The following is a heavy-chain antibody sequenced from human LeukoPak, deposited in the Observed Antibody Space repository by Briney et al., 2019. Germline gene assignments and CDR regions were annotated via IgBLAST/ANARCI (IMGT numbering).Heavy chain of an antibody. CDR3: ARGFGDFWSGYSSPWFDP. D-gene: IGHD3-3*01. Sequence: PSETLSLTCTVSGGSISSGGYYWSWIRQPPGKGLEWIGYIYHSGSTYYNPSLKSRVTISVDRSKNQFSLKLSSVTAADSAVYYCARGFGDFWSGYSSPWFDPWGQGTLVTVSS. CDR2: IYHSGST. J-gene: IGHJ5*02. CDR1: GGSISSGGYY. V-gene: IGHV4-30-2*01.